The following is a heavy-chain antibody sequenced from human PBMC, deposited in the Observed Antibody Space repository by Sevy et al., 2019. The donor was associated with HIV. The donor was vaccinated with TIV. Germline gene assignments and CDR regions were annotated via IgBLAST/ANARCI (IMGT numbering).Heavy chain of an antibody. V-gene: IGHV3-23*01. CDR2: ISGSGGST. CDR1: GFTFSSYA. D-gene: IGHD3-22*01. Sequence: GGSLRLSCAASGFTFSSYAMSWVRQAPGKGLEWVSAISGSGGSTYYADSVKGRFIISRDNSKNTLYLQMNSLRAEDTAVYYCAKDVDPDYYDSSGYPDYWGQGTLVTVSS. CDR3: AKDVDPDYYDSSGYPDY. J-gene: IGHJ4*02.